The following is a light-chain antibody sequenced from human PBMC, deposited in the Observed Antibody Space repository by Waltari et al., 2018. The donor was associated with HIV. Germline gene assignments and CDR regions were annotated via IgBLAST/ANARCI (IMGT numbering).Light chain of an antibody. CDR3: SSYAASGSVI. CDR1: SSNIGSNY. V-gene: IGLV1-47*01. Sequence: QSVLTQPPSASGTPGQRVTISCSGSSSNIGSNYVYWYQQLPGTTPKLLSYRKKQRPAGVPDRFAGSKSGTSASLAISGLRSEDEAHYYCSSYAASGSVIFGGGTNLTVL. J-gene: IGLJ2*01. CDR2: RKK.